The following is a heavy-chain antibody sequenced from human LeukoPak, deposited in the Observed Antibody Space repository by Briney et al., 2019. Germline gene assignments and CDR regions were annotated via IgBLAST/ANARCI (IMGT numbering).Heavy chain of an antibody. CDR3: AQPGVQCSSTSCYGPWYAFDI. V-gene: IGHV5-51*01. D-gene: IGHD2-2*01. CDR2: IYPGDSDT. J-gene: IGHJ3*02. CDR1: GYSFTSYW. Sequence: TGESLKISLKGSGYSFTSYWIGWVRQMPGKGPEWMGIIYPGDSDTRYSPSFQGQVTISADKSISTAYLQWSSLKASDTAMYYCAQPGVQCSSTSCYGPWYAFDIWGQGTMVTVSS.